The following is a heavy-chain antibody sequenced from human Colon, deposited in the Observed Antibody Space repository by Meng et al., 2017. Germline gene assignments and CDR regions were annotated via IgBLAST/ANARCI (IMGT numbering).Heavy chain of an antibody. D-gene: IGHD5-18*01. J-gene: IGHJ4*02. CDR1: SDPFTNYG. Sequence: VQWGQTAAEMKKAWAEGKVSCKASSDPFTNYGISWVRQAPGQGLEWVGWITAHSGSTNYAQKCQGRVTMTTDTSTNTAYMELRSLGSDDTAVYYCARDQKYSFGTYFFDFWGQGTLVTVSS. V-gene: IGHV1-18*01. CDR3: ARDQKYSFGTYFFDF. CDR2: ITAHSGST.